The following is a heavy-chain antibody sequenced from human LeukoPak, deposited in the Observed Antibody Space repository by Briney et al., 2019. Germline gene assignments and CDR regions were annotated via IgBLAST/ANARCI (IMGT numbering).Heavy chain of an antibody. Sequence: GALRLSCAASGFTFSSYAMSWVRQAPGKGLEWVSAISGGGGSTYYADSVKGRFTISRDNSKNTLYLQMNSLRAEDTAVYYCAKDRSKRYYFDYWGQGTLVTVSS. CDR3: AKDRSKRYYFDY. CDR2: ISGGGGST. J-gene: IGHJ4*02. V-gene: IGHV3-23*01. CDR1: GFTFSSYA.